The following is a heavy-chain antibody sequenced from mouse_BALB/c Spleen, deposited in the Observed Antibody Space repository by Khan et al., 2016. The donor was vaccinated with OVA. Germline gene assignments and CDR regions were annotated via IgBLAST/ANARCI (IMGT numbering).Heavy chain of an antibody. V-gene: IGHV2-2*02. Sequence: QVQLQQSGPGLVQPSQSLSITCTVSGFSLTTYGVHWVRQSPGKGLEWLGVIWSGGTTVYSAAFISRLSITKDNSESQVFFKMNSLQANDTAIYYCARNYDYDEGLAYWGQGTLVTVSA. J-gene: IGHJ3*01. D-gene: IGHD2-4*01. CDR1: GFSLTTYG. CDR2: IWSGGTT. CDR3: ARNYDYDEGLAY.